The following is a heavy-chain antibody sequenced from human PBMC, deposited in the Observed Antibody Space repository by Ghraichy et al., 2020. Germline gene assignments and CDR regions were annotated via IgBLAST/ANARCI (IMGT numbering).Heavy chain of an antibody. CDR2: ISGSGGST. D-gene: IGHD3-22*01. J-gene: IGHJ4*02. CDR1: GFTFSSYA. Sequence: GGSLRLSCAASGFTFSSYAMSWVRQAPGKGLEWVSGISGSGGSTFYADSVKGRFTISRDNSKNTLYLQMKSLRAEDTAVYYCAKARAYYYDSSGNNQGVYYFDYWGQGTLVTVSS. V-gene: IGHV3-23*01. CDR3: AKARAYYYDSSGNNQGVYYFDY.